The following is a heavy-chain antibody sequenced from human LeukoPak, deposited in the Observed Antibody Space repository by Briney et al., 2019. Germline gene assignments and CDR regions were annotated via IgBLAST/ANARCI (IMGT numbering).Heavy chain of an antibody. V-gene: IGHV1-69*13. J-gene: IGHJ4*02. CDR3: ARNPRYYSDTSGYYPFDY. CDR2: IIPIFGRT. Sequence: GASVKVSCKTSGGTLSTSAINWVRQAPGQGLEWMGGIIPIFGRTNYAQKFQGRVTITSDESTTTAYMELRSLRSEDMAVYYCARNPRYYSDTSGYYPFDYWGQGTLVTVSS. CDR1: GGTLSTSA. D-gene: IGHD3-22*01.